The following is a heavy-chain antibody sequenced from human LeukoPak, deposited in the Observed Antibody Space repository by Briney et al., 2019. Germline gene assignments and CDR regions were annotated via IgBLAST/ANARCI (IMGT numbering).Heavy chain of an antibody. Sequence: GGSLRLSCAASGFTFSDYWMTWVRQAPGKGLEWVANIKQDGSEKDYVDSAKGRFTISRDNAKNSLYLQMDSLRVEDTAVYYCARKGGYSSGYYYWGQGTLVTVSS. V-gene: IGHV3-7*01. CDR1: GFTFSDYW. D-gene: IGHD3-22*01. J-gene: IGHJ4*02. CDR3: ARKGGYSSGYYY. CDR2: IKQDGSEK.